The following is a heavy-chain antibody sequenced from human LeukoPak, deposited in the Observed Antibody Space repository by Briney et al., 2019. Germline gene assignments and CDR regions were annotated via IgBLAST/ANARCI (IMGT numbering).Heavy chain of an antibody. V-gene: IGHV3-21*01. CDR2: ISSSSSYI. CDR1: GFTFSSYS. J-gene: IGHJ4*02. CDR3: AREGYTGSYPDY. Sequence: GGSLRLSCAASGFTFSSYSTNWVRQAPGKGLEWVSSISSSSSYIYYADSVKGRFTISRDNAKNSLYLQMNSLRAEDTAVYYCAREGYTGSYPDYWGQGTLVTVSS. D-gene: IGHD1-26*01.